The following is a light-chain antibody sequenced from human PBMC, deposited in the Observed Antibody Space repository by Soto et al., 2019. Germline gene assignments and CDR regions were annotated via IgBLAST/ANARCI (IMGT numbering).Light chain of an antibody. CDR3: CSYAGSSTFV. J-gene: IGLJ2*01. Sequence: QSALTQPASVSGSPGQSITISCTGTSTDVGSYSLVSWFQQHPGKAPRLMIYEVSKRPSGISNRFSGSKSGNTASLTISGRQAEDEANYYCCSYAGSSTFVFGGGTKLTVL. CDR1: STDVGSYSL. CDR2: EVS. V-gene: IGLV2-23*02.